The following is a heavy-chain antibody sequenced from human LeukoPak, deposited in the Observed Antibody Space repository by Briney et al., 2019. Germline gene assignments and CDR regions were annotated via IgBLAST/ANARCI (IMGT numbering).Heavy chain of an antibody. CDR3: TTKFRNDYYYYGMDV. V-gene: IGHV3-23*01. Sequence: PGGSLRLSCAASGLTFSSYAMSWVRQAPGKGLEWVSTISGSGSATYYVDSVRGRFTISRDNSKNTLYLQMNSLKTEDTAVYYCTTKFRNDYYYYGMDVWGQGTTVPVSS. CDR1: GLTFSSYA. D-gene: IGHD1-14*01. J-gene: IGHJ6*02. CDR2: ISGSGSAT.